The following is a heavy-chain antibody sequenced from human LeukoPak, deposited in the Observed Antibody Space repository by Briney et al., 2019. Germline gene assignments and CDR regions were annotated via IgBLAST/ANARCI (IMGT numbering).Heavy chain of an antibody. CDR1: GGSISSSSYY. J-gene: IGHJ3*02. D-gene: IGHD3-9*01. V-gene: IGHV4-39*07. CDR3: ARWYFDWLLTPGGAFDI. Sequence: SETLSLTCTVSGGSISSSSYYWGWIRQPPGKGLEWIGSIYYSGSTYYNPSLKSRVTISVDTSKNQFSLKLSSVIAADTAVYYCARWYFDWLLTPGGAFDIWGQGTMVTVSS. CDR2: IYYSGST.